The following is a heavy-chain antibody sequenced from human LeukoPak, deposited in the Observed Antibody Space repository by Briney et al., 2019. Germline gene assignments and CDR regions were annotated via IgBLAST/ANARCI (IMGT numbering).Heavy chain of an antibody. V-gene: IGHV1-69*04. CDR1: GGTFSSYT. CDR2: IIPILGIA. CDR3: ARDSGTEPYMGKLDY. J-gene: IGHJ4*02. Sequence: EASVKVSCKASGGTFSSYTISWVRQAPGQGLEWMGRIIPILGIANYAQKFQGRVTITADKSTSTAYMELSSLRSEDTAVYYCARDSGTEPYMGKLDYWGQGTLVTVSS. D-gene: IGHD1-14*01.